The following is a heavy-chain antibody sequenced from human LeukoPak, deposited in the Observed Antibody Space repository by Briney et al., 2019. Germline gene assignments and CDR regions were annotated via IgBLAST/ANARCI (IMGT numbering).Heavy chain of an antibody. CDR3: ARDLDGDYGGVY. CDR2: IYYSGNT. J-gene: IGHJ4*02. CDR1: GGSISSYY. Sequence: SETLSLTCTVSGGSISSYYWNWIRQPPGKGLEWIAYIYYSGNTNYNPSLKSGLTISVDTSKNQFSLKLSSVTGAETAVYYCARDLDGDYGGVYWGQGTLVTVSS. D-gene: IGHD4-17*01. V-gene: IGHV4-59*01.